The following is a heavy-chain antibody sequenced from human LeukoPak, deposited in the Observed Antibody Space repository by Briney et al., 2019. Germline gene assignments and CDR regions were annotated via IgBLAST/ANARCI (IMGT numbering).Heavy chain of an antibody. D-gene: IGHD4-17*01. CDR2: IYYTGTT. CDR3: VRHTTYGGNSGFEY. Sequence: SETLSLTCTVSSGSISSYYWSWIRQPPGKGLEWVGFIYYTGTTNYNPSLKSRVTMSVDTTKNQFSLKLTSVTAADTAVYYCVRHTTYGGNSGFEYWGQGTLVTVAS. V-gene: IGHV4-59*08. CDR1: SGSISSYY. J-gene: IGHJ4*02.